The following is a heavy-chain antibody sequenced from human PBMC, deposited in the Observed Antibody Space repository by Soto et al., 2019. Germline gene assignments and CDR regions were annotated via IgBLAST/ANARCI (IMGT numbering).Heavy chain of an antibody. CDR1: VESFGGYS. J-gene: IGHJ4*02. CDR2: IDLSGST. Sequence: QVRLQQWGAGVLKPSETLSLTCAVYVESFGGYSWSWVRQPPGKGLEWIGEIDLSGSTNYNPSLKSRVTSSVGTSKNQFSLKMRPVTAADTAVYYWARSPTNFNYVWKNATYWGQGTLVTVSS. CDR3: ARSPTNFNYVWKNATY. V-gene: IGHV4-34*01. D-gene: IGHD1-1*01.